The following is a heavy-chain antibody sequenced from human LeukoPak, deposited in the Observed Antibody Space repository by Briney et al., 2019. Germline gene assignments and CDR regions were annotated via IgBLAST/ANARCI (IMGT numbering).Heavy chain of an antibody. Sequence: SQTLSLTCALDGGSSTVYSSGCIRHPPEGGLGWIGGINHIVSTNYHPSLKSRVTTSVDTSKNQFCLKLSSVTAADTAVYYCARGLPWPVVGATTRNYYYYYMDVWGKGTTVTVSS. CDR3: ARGLPWPVVGATTRNYYYYYMDV. D-gene: IGHD1-26*01. CDR2: INHIVST. J-gene: IGHJ6*03. V-gene: IGHV4-34*01. CDR1: GGSSTVYS.